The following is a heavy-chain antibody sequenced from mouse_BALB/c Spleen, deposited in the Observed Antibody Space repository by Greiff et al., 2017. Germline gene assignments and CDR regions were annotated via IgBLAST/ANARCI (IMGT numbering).Heavy chain of an antibody. V-gene: IGHV3-2*02. CDR1: GYSITSDYD. Sequence: EVKLQESGPGLVKPSQSLSLTCTVTGYSITSDYDWNWIRQFPGNKLEWMGYISYSGSTSYNPSLKSRISITRDTSKNQFFLQLNSVTTEDTATYYCARVYDYDWFAYWGQGTLVTVSA. D-gene: IGHD2-4*01. J-gene: IGHJ3*01. CDR3: ARVYDYDWFAY. CDR2: ISYSGST.